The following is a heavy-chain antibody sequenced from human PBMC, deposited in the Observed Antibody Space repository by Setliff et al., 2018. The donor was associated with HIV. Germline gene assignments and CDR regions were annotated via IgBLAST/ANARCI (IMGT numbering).Heavy chain of an antibody. J-gene: IGHJ6*03. CDR2: INYRCNT. CDR3: ASLDGSESPYIYYYYMDV. Sequence: ASETLSLTCTVSGGSISTSRYYWGWIRQPPGKGLEWIGSINYRCNTYYNPSHKSRAAISVDKSKNQISLKLSSVTAADTAVYYCASLDGSESPYIYYYYMDVWGKGTAVTVSS. D-gene: IGHD3-10*01. CDR1: GGSISTSRYY. V-gene: IGHV4-39*01.